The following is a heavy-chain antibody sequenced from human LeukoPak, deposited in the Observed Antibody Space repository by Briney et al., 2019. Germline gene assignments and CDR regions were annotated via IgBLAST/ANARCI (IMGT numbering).Heavy chain of an antibody. V-gene: IGHV3-23*01. CDR2: ITGTGSNT. J-gene: IGHJ4*02. D-gene: IGHD6-25*01. CDR3: AKQHAATGGYFDY. Sequence: GGSLRLSCAASGFPFSSHAMSWVRQAPGKGLEWVSTITGTGSNTYYAGSVKGRFTISRDNSKNTLYLQMNSLRAEDTAVYYCAKQHAATGGYFDYSGRGTLVTVSS. CDR1: GFPFSSHA.